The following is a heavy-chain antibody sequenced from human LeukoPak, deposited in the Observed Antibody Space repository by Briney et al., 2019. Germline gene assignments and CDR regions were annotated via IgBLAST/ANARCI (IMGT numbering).Heavy chain of an antibody. CDR3: AKGSSAGRPYYFDY. D-gene: IGHD3-10*01. Sequence: GGSLRLSCAASGFTFSTYSMNWVRQAPGKGLEWVSAISRTSEYTYHADSVKGRFTISRDNSKNTLYLQMNSLRAEDTAMYYCAKGSSAGRPYYFDYWGQGTLVTVPS. V-gene: IGHV3-23*01. CDR1: GFTFSTYS. CDR2: ISRTSEYT. J-gene: IGHJ4*02.